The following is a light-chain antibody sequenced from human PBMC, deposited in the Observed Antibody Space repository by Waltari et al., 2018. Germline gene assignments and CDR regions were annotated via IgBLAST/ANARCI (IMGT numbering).Light chain of an antibody. Sequence: QSALTQPPSASGSPGQSVTISCTGTSSDIGAYNFVSWYQQYPGKAPKFLIYDVNKRPAGVPDRFSGSKSGNTASLTVSGRQPEDEADYYCSSYAGGGYVFGTGTTVTVL. CDR3: SSYAGGGYV. V-gene: IGLV2-8*01. CDR2: DVN. CDR1: SSDIGAYNF. J-gene: IGLJ1*01.